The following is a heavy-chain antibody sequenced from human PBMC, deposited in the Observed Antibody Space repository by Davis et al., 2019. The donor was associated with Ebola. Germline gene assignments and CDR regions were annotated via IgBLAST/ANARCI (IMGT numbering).Heavy chain of an antibody. CDR3: ARAGWDIVVVPAAHHTFDF. V-gene: IGHV3-7*01. J-gene: IGHJ5*01. CDR1: GFTFSSYS. Sequence: GGSLRPSCAASGFTFSSYSMNWVRQAPGKGLEWVANIKEDGSEKYYVDSVKGRFTIPRDNAKTSLYLQMNSLRAEDTAVYYCARAGWDIVVVPAAHHTFDFWGQGTLVTVSS. D-gene: IGHD2-2*01. CDR2: IKEDGSEK.